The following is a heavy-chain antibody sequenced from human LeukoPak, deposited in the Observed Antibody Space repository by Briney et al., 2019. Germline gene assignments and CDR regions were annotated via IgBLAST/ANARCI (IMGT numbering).Heavy chain of an antibody. Sequence: PGGSLRLSCAASGFTFRDYYMGWIRQAPGKGLEWVSYISSSGSRIYNADSVKVRFTISRDNAKNSQYLQMNSLRAEDTAVYDWSRAFVDGFDIWGQGTMVTVSS. CDR3: SRAFVDGFDI. CDR1: GFTFRDYY. V-gene: IGHV3-11*04. J-gene: IGHJ3*02. CDR2: ISSSGSRI.